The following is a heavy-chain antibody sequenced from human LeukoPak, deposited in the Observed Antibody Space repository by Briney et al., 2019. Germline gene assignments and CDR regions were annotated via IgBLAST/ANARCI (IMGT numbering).Heavy chain of an antibody. Sequence: ASVKVSCKASGYTFTSYYMHWVRQAPGQGLEWMGIINPSGGSTSYAQKFQGRVTVTRDTSTSTVYMELSSLRSEDTAVYYCARDGVRIAVAGTRYDYWGQGTLVTVSS. CDR1: GYTFTSYY. CDR2: INPSGGST. D-gene: IGHD6-19*01. V-gene: IGHV1-46*01. CDR3: ARDGVRIAVAGTRYDY. J-gene: IGHJ4*02.